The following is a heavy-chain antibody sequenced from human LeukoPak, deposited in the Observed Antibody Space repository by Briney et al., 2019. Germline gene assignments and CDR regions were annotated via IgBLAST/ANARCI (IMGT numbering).Heavy chain of an antibody. Sequence: GGSLRLSCAASGFTFSDYYMSWIRQAPGKGLEWVSYISSSGSTIYYADSVKGRFTISRDNAKNSPYLQMNSLRAEDTAVYYCARELPSGSYPPLNAFDIWGQGTMVTVSS. J-gene: IGHJ3*02. CDR2: ISSSGSTI. CDR1: GFTFSDYY. CDR3: ARELPSGSYPPLNAFDI. D-gene: IGHD1-26*01. V-gene: IGHV3-11*01.